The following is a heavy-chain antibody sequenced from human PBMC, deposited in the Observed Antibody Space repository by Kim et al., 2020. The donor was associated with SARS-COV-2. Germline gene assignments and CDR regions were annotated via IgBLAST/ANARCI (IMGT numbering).Heavy chain of an antibody. V-gene: IGHV3-49*03. Sequence: GGSLRLSCTASGFTFGDYAMSWFRQAPGKGLEWVGFIRRKAYGGTTEYAASVKGRFTISRDDSKSIAYLQMNSLKTEDTAVYYCTRDGGEDYDGSGSCLLPSMDVWGQGTTVTVSS. CDR1: GFTFGDYA. D-gene: IGHD3-10*01. CDR2: IRRKAYGGTT. J-gene: IGHJ6*02. CDR3: TRDGGEDYDGSGSCLLPSMDV.